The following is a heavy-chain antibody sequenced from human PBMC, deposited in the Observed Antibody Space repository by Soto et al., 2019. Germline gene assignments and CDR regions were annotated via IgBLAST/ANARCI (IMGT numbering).Heavy chain of an antibody. CDR3: ARGPPSLWSGYYTSNWFDP. Sequence: PSETLSLTCAVYGGSFSGYYWSWIRQPPGKGLEWIGEINHSGSTNYNPSLKSRVTISVDTSKNQFSLKLSSVTAADTAVYYCARGPPSLWSGYYTSNWFDPWGQGXLVTVYS. J-gene: IGHJ5*02. V-gene: IGHV4-34*01. CDR2: INHSGST. D-gene: IGHD3-3*01. CDR1: GGSFSGYY.